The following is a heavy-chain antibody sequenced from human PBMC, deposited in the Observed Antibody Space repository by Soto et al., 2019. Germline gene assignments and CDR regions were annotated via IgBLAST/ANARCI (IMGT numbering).Heavy chain of an antibody. D-gene: IGHD6-13*01. CDR2: INPNSGGT. Sequence: ASVKVSCKASGYTFTGYYMHWVRQAPGQGLEWMGWINPNSGGTNYAQKFQGRVTMTRDTSISTAYMELSRLRSDDTAVYYCARGEGSSWSLFDYWGQGTLVTVPQ. V-gene: IGHV1-2*02. CDR1: GYTFTGYY. CDR3: ARGEGSSWSLFDY. J-gene: IGHJ4*02.